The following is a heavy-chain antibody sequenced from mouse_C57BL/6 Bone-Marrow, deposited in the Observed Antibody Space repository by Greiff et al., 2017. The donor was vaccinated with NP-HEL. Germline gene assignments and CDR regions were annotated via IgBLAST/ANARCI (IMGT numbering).Heavy chain of an antibody. CDR3: AREAYYYGSSYFDY. CDR1: GFTFSDYY. Sequence: EVKLVESEGGLVQPGRSMKLSCTASGFTFSDYYMAWVRQVPEKGLEWVANINYDGSSTYYLDSLKSRFIISRDNAKNILYLQMSSLKSEDTATYYCAREAYYYGSSYFDYWGQGTTLTVSS. J-gene: IGHJ2*01. V-gene: IGHV5-16*01. D-gene: IGHD1-1*01. CDR2: INYDGSST.